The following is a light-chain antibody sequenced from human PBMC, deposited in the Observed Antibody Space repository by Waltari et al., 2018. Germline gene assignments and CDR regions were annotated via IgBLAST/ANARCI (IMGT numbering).Light chain of an antibody. CDR3: HQYYVFPRT. J-gene: IGKJ1*01. CDR2: WAS. V-gene: IGKV4-1*01. CDR1: QSVLYNSENKNY. Sequence: DIVMTQSPDSLAVSLGERAPIHCKSRQSVLYNSENKNYLAWYQQKPRQPPKLLIYWASTRESGVPDRFSGSGSGTDFTLTINSLQAEDVAVYYCHQYYVFPRTFGQGTKVEIK.